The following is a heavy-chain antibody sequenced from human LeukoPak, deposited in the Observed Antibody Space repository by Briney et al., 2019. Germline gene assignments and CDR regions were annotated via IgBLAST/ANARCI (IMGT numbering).Heavy chain of an antibody. CDR2: ISAYNGNT. CDR3: VRDRARERYYYDGSGYYGYFDY. CDR1: GYTFTSYG. V-gene: IGHV1-18*01. J-gene: IGHJ4*02. Sequence: ASVKVPCKASGYTFTSYGISWVRQAPGQGLEWMGWISAYNGNTNYAQKLQGRVTMTTDTSTSTAYMELRSLRSDDTAVYYCVRDRARERYYYDGSGYYGYFDYWGQGTLVTVSS. D-gene: IGHD3-22*01.